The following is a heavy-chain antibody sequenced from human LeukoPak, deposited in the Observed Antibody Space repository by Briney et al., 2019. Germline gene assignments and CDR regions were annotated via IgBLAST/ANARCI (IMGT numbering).Heavy chain of an antibody. D-gene: IGHD3-10*01. J-gene: IGHJ4*02. CDR3: AKEPIGSYYPLIGYFEY. Sequence: GGTLRLSCAASGFIFSNFGMSWVRQAPGKGLEWVSAISSSGGTTYYADSVKGRFTISRENSKNSLYLQMNSLRAEDTAVYYCAKEPIGSYYPLIGYFEYWGQGSLVIVSS. V-gene: IGHV3-23*01. CDR1: GFIFSNFG. CDR2: ISSSGGTT.